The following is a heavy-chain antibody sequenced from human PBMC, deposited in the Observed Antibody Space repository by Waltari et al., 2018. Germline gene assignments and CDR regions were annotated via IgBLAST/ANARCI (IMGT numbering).Heavy chain of an antibody. CDR2: IDPEDGET. Sequence: EVELVQSGAEVKKPGATVKISCKASGYTFMDYFMHWVQQAPGKGLEWMGRIDPEDGETVDSEKFQGRVTRTADTSTDTAYMELSSLTSGDTAVYYCAPLPGGSGQTFDYWGQGTLVTVSS. CDR1: GYTFMDYF. CDR3: APLPGGSGQTFDY. J-gene: IGHJ4*02. V-gene: IGHV1-69-2*01. D-gene: IGHD3-10*01.